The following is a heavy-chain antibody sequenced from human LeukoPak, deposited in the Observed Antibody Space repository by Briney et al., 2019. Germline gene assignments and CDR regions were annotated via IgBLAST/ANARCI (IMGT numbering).Heavy chain of an antibody. CDR3: ARKLYSDYPFDY. CDR2: IYSGGST. V-gene: IGHV3-66*01. Sequence: PGGSLRLSCAASGFTFSSYWMSWVRQAPGKGLEWVSVIYSGGSTYYADSVKGRFTISRDNSKNTLYLQMNSLRAEDTAVYYCARKLYSDYPFDYWGQGTLVTVSS. D-gene: IGHD4-11*01. J-gene: IGHJ4*02. CDR1: GFTFSSYW.